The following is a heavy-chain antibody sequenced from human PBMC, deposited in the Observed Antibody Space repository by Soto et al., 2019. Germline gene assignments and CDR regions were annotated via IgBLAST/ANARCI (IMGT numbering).Heavy chain of an antibody. CDR3: ARDGGFGELKY. CDR1: GATFSGYP. J-gene: IGHJ4*02. V-gene: IGHV1-69*13. CDR2: IIPAFGTT. D-gene: IGHD3-10*01. Sequence: ASVKVSCKASGATFSGYPINWVRQAPGEGLEWMGRIIPAFGTTNDAQRFEGRVTFTADESTNTAYMELRGLLSEDTAVYYCARDGGFGELKYWGPGTLVTVSS.